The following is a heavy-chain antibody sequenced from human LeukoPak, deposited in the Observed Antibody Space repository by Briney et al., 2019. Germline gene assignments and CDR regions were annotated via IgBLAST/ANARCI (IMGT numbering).Heavy chain of an antibody. V-gene: IGHV4-61*01. CDR1: GGSISSGSYY. CDR3: AGGHCSGGSCYGIYYYYGMDV. Sequence: SQTLSLTCTVSGGSISSGSYYWSWIRQPPGKGLEWIGYIYDSGSTNYNPSLKSRVTISVDTSKNQFSLKLSSVTAADTAVYYCAGGHCSGGSCYGIYYYYGMDVWGQGTTVTVSS. J-gene: IGHJ6*02. D-gene: IGHD2-15*01. CDR2: IYDSGST.